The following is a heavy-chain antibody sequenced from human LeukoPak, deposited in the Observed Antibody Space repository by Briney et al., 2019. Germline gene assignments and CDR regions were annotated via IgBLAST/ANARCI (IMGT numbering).Heavy chain of an antibody. J-gene: IGHJ5*01. Sequence: SETLSLTCSVSGASVITYPYYWTWIRQPPGKGLEWIGSVTYTGNTFYNPSLQSRVTIPIDASKNQFSLNLSSVTAADTAIYFCARTPTGFPNWFDSWGRGTPVTVSS. CDR1: GASVITYPYY. CDR2: VTYTGNT. D-gene: IGHD3-9*01. CDR3: ARTPTGFPNWFDS. V-gene: IGHV4-39*07.